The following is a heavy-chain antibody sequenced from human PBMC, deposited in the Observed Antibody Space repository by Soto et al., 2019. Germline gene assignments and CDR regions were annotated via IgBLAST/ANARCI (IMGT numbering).Heavy chain of an antibody. CDR1: GFTVSSNY. Sequence: EVQLVESGGGLIQPGGSLRLSCAASGFTVSSNYMSWVRQAPGKGLEWVSVIYSGGSTYYADSVKGRFTISRDNSKNTLYLQMNSLRVEDTAVYYCAREYCSGGSCYSGWFDPWGQGTLVTVSS. CDR2: IYSGGST. V-gene: IGHV3-53*01. D-gene: IGHD2-15*01. J-gene: IGHJ5*02. CDR3: AREYCSGGSCYSGWFDP.